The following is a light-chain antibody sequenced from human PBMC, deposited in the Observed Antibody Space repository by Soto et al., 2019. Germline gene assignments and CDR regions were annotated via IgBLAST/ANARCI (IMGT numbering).Light chain of an antibody. Sequence: EIVLTQSPATQSLSPGERATLSCRASQSVSSYLAWYQQKPGQAPRLLIYDASNRATGIPARFSGSGSGTDFTLTISSLEPVDFAVYYCQQRNNWPPITFGQGTRLEIK. CDR1: QSVSSY. CDR3: QQRNNWPPIT. CDR2: DAS. J-gene: IGKJ5*01. V-gene: IGKV3-11*01.